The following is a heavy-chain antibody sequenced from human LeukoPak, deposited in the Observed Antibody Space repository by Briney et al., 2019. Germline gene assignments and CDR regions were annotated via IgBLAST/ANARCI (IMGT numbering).Heavy chain of an antibody. J-gene: IGHJ5*02. CDR2: ISAYNGNT. D-gene: IGHD6-13*01. CDR1: GYTFTSYG. CDR3: ARHKWIGALSSSWYEWWFDP. V-gene: IGHV1-18*01. Sequence: ASVKVSCKASGYTFTSYGISWVRQAPGQGLEWMGWISAYNGNTNYAQKLQGRVTMTTDTSTSTAYMELRSLRSDDTAVYYCARHKWIGALSSSWYEWWFDPWGQGTLVTVSS.